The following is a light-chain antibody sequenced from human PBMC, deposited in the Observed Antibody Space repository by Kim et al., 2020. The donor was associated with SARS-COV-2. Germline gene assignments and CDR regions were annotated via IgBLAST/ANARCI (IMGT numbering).Light chain of an antibody. J-gene: IGKJ5*01. Sequence: ASIGDRVTVPCRASQDINSALAWYQQRPGRSPTFLIYDASTLQGGVPSRFSGRGAGTHFTLTIDNLQPEDFGTYFCQQFDNYPITFGQGTRLEIK. CDR3: QQFDNYPIT. CDR2: DAS. V-gene: IGKV1D-13*01. CDR1: QDINSA.